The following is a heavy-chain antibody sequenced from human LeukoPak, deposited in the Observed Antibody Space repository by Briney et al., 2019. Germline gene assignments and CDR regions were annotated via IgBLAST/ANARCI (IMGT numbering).Heavy chain of an antibody. CDR1: GGTFSSYA. Sequence: RASVKVSCKASGGTFSSYAISWVRQAPGQGLEWMGGIIPILGTANYAQKFQGRVTITTDESTSTAYMELSSLRSEDTAVYYCARGRIYRYYDFWPFDYWGQGTLVTVSS. D-gene: IGHD3-3*01. J-gene: IGHJ4*02. V-gene: IGHV1-69*05. CDR2: IIPILGTA. CDR3: ARGRIYRYYDFWPFDY.